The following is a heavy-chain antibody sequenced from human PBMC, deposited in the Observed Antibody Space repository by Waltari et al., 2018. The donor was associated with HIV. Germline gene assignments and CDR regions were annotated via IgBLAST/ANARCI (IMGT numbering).Heavy chain of an antibody. CDR2: IDYSGST. Sequence: QVQLQESGPGLVKPSETLSLTCTVSGGSISSYYWSWIRQPPGKGLEWIGYIDYSGSTNYNPSLKSRVTISVDTSKNQFSLKLSSVTAADTAVYYCARHTWLDGVDYWGQGTLVTVSS. D-gene: IGHD6-19*01. J-gene: IGHJ4*02. CDR3: ARHTWLDGVDY. CDR1: GGSISSYY. V-gene: IGHV4-59*08.